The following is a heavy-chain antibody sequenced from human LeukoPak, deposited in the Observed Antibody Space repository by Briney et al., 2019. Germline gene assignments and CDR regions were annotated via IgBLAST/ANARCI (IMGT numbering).Heavy chain of an antibody. J-gene: IGHJ3*02. CDR2: ISAYNSHT. D-gene: IGHD1-26*01. Sequence: ASVKVSCKASGYTFTSNGISWVRQAPGQGLEWMGWISAYNSHTNYAQKLQGRVTMTTDTSTSTAYMELRSLRSDDTAVYYCARAGWWELPRYAFDIWGQGTMVTVSS. CDR3: ARAGWWELPRYAFDI. CDR1: GYTFTSNG. V-gene: IGHV1-18*01.